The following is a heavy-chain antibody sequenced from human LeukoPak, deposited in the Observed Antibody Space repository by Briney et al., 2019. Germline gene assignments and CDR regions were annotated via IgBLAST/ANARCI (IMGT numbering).Heavy chain of an antibody. CDR3: AGDIAAAGTSQYFDY. V-gene: IGHV1-69*05. Sequence: SVKVSCKASGGTFSSYAISWVRQAPGQGLEWMGGFIPIFGTANYAQKFQGRVTITTDESTSTAYMELSSLRSEDTAVYYCAGDIAAAGTSQYFDYWGQGTLVTVSS. CDR1: GGTFSSYA. J-gene: IGHJ4*02. D-gene: IGHD6-13*01. CDR2: FIPIFGTA.